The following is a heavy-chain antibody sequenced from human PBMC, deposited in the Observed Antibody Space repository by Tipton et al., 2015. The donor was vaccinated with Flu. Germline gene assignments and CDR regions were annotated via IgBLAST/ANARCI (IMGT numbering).Heavy chain of an antibody. V-gene: IGHV3-9*03. J-gene: IGHJ4*02. D-gene: IGHD3-9*01. Sequence: SLRLSCAASGFTFDDYAMHWVRQAPGKGLAWVSGISWNSGSIGYADSVKGRFTISRDNAKNPLYLQMNSLRAEDMALYYCAKDMSDILTGYYRSWGQGTLVTVSS. CDR2: ISWNSGSI. CDR3: AKDMSDILTGYYRS. CDR1: GFTFDDYA.